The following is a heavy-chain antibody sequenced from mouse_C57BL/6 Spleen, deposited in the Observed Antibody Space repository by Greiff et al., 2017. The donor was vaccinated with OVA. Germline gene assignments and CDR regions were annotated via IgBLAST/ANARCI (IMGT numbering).Heavy chain of an antibody. J-gene: IGHJ4*01. CDR3: ARGLYYDYDYYAMDY. Sequence: QVQLQQPGAELVKPGASVKLSCKASGYTFTSYWMHWVKQRPGQGLEWIGMIHPNSGSTNYNEKFKSKATLTVDKSSSAAYMQLSSLTSDDSAVYYCARGLYYDYDYYAMDYWGQGTSVTVSS. V-gene: IGHV1-64*01. CDR1: GYTFTSYW. CDR2: IHPNSGST. D-gene: IGHD2-4*01.